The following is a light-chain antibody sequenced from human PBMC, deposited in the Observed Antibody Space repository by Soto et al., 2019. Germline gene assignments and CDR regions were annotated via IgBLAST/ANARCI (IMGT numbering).Light chain of an antibody. CDR3: SSYTSNNTLV. V-gene: IGLV2-14*01. CDR2: EVR. Sequence: QSVLTQPASVSGSPGQSITISCTGTSSDVGGYNYVSWFQQNPGKAPKLMIYEVRNRPSGVSNRFSGSKSGNTASLTISGLQAEDEADYYCSSYTSNNTLVFGTGTKLTVL. CDR1: SSDVGGYNY. J-gene: IGLJ1*01.